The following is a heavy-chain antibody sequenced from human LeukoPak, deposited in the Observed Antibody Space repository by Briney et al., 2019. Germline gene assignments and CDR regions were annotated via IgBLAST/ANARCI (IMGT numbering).Heavy chain of an antibody. V-gene: IGHV4-4*07. CDR2: IYSSGST. Sequence: SETLSLTCTVSGGSISEYYWSWIRQPAGKGLEWIGRIYSSGSTNYNPSLKSRVFMSVDTSNNQFSLKLTSVTAADTAVYYCARGRGSSTSSNWFDPWGQGTLVTVSS. J-gene: IGHJ5*02. CDR3: ARGRGSSTSSNWFDP. D-gene: IGHD2-2*01. CDR1: GGSISEYY.